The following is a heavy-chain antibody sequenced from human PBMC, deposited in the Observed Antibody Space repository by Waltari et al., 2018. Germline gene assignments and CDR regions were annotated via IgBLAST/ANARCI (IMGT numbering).Heavy chain of an antibody. J-gene: IGHJ4*02. V-gene: IGHV3-30*10. CDR3: ARGRIPLFGVISRSDFDY. CDR1: GFTFDGYA. Sequence: QVQLVESGGGVVQPGRSLRLSCAASGFTFDGYAMHWVRQAPGKGLEWLAVISNDGSNKYYTDSVKGRFTVSRDNSKYTLYLQTNSLRPDDTAMYYCARGRIPLFGVISRSDFDYWGQGTLVTVSS. CDR2: ISNDGSNK. D-gene: IGHD3-3*01.